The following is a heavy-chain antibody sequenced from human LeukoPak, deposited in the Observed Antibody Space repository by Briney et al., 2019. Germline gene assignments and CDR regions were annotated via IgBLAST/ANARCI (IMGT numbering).Heavy chain of an antibody. CDR2: ISYDGSNK. CDR1: GFTFSWNG. CDR3: ARLSIAAAGTQFDY. Sequence: GGSLRLSCAASGFTFSWNGMHWVRQAPGKGLEWVAVISYDGSNKYYADSVKGRFTISRDNSKNTLYLQMNSLRAEDTAVYYCARLSIAAAGTQFDYWGQGTLVTVSS. D-gene: IGHD6-13*01. V-gene: IGHV3-30*19. J-gene: IGHJ4*02.